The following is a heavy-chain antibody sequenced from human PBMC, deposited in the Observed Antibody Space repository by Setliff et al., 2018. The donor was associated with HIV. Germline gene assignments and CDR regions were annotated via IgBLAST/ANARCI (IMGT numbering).Heavy chain of an antibody. J-gene: IGHJ4*02. V-gene: IGHV4-39*07. CDR3: GGNGYYSIDY. CDR2: IYYGGRT. D-gene: IGHD3-22*01. Sequence: SETLSLTCTVSGGSITSNTFYWAWVRQPPGKGLEWIGSIYYGGRTYYNPSLNSRVTISVDKSKSQFSLKLNSVTAADTAVYYCGGNGYYSIDYWGQGTLVTVSS. CDR1: GGSITSNTFY.